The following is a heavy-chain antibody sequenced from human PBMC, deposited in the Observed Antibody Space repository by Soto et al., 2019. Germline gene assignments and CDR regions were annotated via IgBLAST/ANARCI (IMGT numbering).Heavy chain of an antibody. Sequence: SETLSLTCAVYGGSFSGYYWSWIRQPPGKGLEWIGEINHSGSANYNPSLKSRVTISVDTSKNQFSLKPSSVTAADTAVYYCARGGLYPAYWGQGTLVTVS. CDR3: ARGGLYPAY. CDR2: INHSGSA. J-gene: IGHJ4*02. CDR1: GGSFSGYY. V-gene: IGHV4-34*01.